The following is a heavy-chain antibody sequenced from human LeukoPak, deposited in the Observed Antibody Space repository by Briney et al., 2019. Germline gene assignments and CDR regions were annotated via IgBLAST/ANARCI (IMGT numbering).Heavy chain of an antibody. CDR2: INPSGGST. Sequence: ASVKVSCKTSGYTFRTYGITWVRQAPGQGLEWMGIINPSGGSTSYAQKFQGRVTMTRDMSTSTVYMELSSLRSEDTAVYYCARDAPERHDYRRPNYYYYMDVWGKGTTVTVSS. J-gene: IGHJ6*03. V-gene: IGHV1-46*01. CDR3: ARDAPERHDYRRPNYYYYMDV. CDR1: GYTFRTYG. D-gene: IGHD4-11*01.